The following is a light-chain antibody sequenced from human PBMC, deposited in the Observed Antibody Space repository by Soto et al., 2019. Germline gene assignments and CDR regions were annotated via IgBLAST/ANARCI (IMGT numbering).Light chain of an antibody. CDR2: EVS. J-gene: IGLJ2*01. V-gene: IGLV2-14*01. CDR1: SSDVGGYNF. CDR3: SSYTSSTTLV. Sequence: QSVLTQPASVSGSPGQSITISCAGTSSDVGGYNFVSWYQQHPGKAPKLMIFEVSNRPSGVSNRFSASKSGNTASLTISGLQAEDEAHYYCSSYTSSTTLVFGGGTKLT.